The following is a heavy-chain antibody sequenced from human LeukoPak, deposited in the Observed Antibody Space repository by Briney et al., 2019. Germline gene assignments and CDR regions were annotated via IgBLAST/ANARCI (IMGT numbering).Heavy chain of an antibody. CDR3: ARGPYSSRYDY. CDR2: IYYSGST. Sequence: SETLSLTCTVSGGSIINSYWSWIRQPPGKGLEWIGYIYYSGSTNYNPSLKSRVTMSVDTSKNQFSLNLSSVTAADTAVYYCARGPYSSRYDYWGQGTVVTVSS. CDR1: GGSIINSY. D-gene: IGHD6-13*01. V-gene: IGHV4-59*01. J-gene: IGHJ4*02.